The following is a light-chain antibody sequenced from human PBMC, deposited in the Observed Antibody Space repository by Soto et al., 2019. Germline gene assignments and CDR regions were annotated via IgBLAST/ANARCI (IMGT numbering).Light chain of an antibody. V-gene: IGLV2-14*01. Sequence: QSVLTQPASVSGSPGQSITITCTGTSSDIGGYNYVSWYQQHPGKAPKLVIYNVNHRPSGVSSRFSGSKSGNTASLTISGLQSEDEADYFCDSYTSTNTLVGVFGGGTKLTVL. CDR2: NVN. J-gene: IGLJ3*02. CDR3: DSYTSTNTLVGV. CDR1: SSDIGGYNY.